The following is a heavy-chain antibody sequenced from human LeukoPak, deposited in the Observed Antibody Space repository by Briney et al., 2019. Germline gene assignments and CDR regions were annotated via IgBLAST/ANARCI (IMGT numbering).Heavy chain of an antibody. CDR2: MNPNSGNT. CDR3: ARGGYSSSWYYFDY. J-gene: IGHJ4*02. Sequence: ASVKVSCKASGYTFTSYDINWVRQATGQGLEWMGWMNPNSGNTGYAQKFQGRVTMTRNTSISTAYMELSSLRPEDTAVYYCARGGYSSSWYYFDYWGQGTLVTVSS. D-gene: IGHD6-13*01. CDR1: GYTFTSYD. V-gene: IGHV1-8*01.